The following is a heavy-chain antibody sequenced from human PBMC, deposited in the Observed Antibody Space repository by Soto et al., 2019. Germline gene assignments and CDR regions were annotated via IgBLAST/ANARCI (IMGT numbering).Heavy chain of an antibody. CDR2: ISGRGTTI. CDR3: ARGPEYSSSSYDY. J-gene: IGHJ4*02. CDR1: GFTFSTYE. V-gene: IGHV3-48*03. Sequence: GGSLRLSCAASGFTFSTYEMNWVRQAPGKGLEWVSYISGRGTTIYYADSVKGRFTISRDNAKNSLYLQMNSLRAEDTAAYYCARGPEYSSSSYDYWGQGTLVTVSS. D-gene: IGHD6-13*01.